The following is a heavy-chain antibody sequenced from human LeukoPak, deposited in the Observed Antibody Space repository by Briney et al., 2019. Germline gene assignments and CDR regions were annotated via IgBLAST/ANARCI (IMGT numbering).Heavy chain of an antibody. V-gene: IGHV3-30*02. D-gene: IGHD3-10*01. J-gene: IGHJ6*02. CDR2: IRYDGSSK. CDR3: AKVIGVRGVIPYYYYGMDV. CDR1: GFTFSSYG. Sequence: PGGSLRLSCAASGFTFSSYGMHWVRQAPGKGLEWVAFIRYDGSSKYYADSVKGRFTISRDNSKNTLYLQMNSLRAEDTAVYYCAKVIGVRGVIPYYYYGMDVWGQGTTVTVSS.